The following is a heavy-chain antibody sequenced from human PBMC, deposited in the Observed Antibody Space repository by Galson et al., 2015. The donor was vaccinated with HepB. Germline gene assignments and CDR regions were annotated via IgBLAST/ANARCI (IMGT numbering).Heavy chain of an antibody. D-gene: IGHD1-1*01. CDR3: AHFVSSGDFDY. CDR1: EFSLSTSGVG. V-gene: IGHV2-5*02. J-gene: IGHJ4*02. Sequence: PALVKPTQALTLTCSFSEFSLSTSGVGVGWIRQPPGKALEWLALIYWDDDKRYSPSLKSRLTITKDTSKNQVVLTMTNMNPVDTATYYCAHFVSSGDFDYWGQGTLVTVSS. CDR2: IYWDDDK.